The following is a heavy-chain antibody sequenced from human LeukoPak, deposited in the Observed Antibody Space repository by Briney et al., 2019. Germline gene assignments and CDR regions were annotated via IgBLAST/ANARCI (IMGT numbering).Heavy chain of an antibody. CDR3: ARGLGFVY. CDR1: GGSISSGSYY. CDR2: IYTSGST. Sequence: PSQTLSLTCTVSGGSISSGSYYWSWIRQPAGKGLEWIGRIYTSGSTNYNPSLKSRVTISVDTSKNQFSLKLSSVTAADTAVYYCARGLGFVYWGQGTLVTVSS. J-gene: IGHJ4*02. V-gene: IGHV4-61*02.